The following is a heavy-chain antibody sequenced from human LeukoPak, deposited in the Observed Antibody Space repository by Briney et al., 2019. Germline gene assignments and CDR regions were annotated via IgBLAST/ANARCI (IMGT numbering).Heavy chain of an antibody. J-gene: IGHJ5*02. CDR3: ATTGLLGDIP. V-gene: IGHV3-11*01. CDR1: GFTFSDYY. Sequence: GGSLRLSCAASGFTFSDYYMSWIRQAQGKGLEWLSYISKNGKTIYYADSVKGRFTISRDNAKKSVYLQMNSLRAEDTAVYYCATTGLLGDIPWGQGTLVTVSS. CDR2: ISKNGKTI. D-gene: IGHD2-21*01.